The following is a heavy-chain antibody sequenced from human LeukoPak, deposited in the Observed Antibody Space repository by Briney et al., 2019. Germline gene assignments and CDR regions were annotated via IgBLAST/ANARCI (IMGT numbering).Heavy chain of an antibody. CDR3: AIDPYPQLRDSSSWYSIDY. CDR2: INPNSGGT. J-gene: IGHJ4*02. V-gene: IGHV1-2*02. CDR1: GYTFTGYY. D-gene: IGHD6-13*01. Sequence: ASVKVSCKASGYTFTGYYMHWVRQAPGQGLEWMGWINPNSGGTNYAQKFQGRVTMTRDTSISTAYMELSRLRSDDTAEYYCAIDPYPQLRDSSSWYSIDYWGQGTLVTVSS.